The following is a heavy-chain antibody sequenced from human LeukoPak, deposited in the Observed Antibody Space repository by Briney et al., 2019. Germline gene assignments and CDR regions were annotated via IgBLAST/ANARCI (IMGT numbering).Heavy chain of an antibody. D-gene: IGHD3-10*01. CDR2: IYYSGST. CDR3: ARGSTRGDFDY. J-gene: IGHJ4*02. Sequence: SETLSLTCTVSGGSISNGGYYWSWIRQHPGKGLEWIGYIYYSGSTYYNPSLKSRVTISVDTSKNQFSLKLSSVTAADTAVYYCARGSTRGDFDYWGQGTLVTVSS. V-gene: IGHV4-31*03. CDR1: GGSISNGGYY.